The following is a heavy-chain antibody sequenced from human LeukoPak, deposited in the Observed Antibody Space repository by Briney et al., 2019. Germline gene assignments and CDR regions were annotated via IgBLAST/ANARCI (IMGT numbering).Heavy chain of an antibody. D-gene: IGHD3-3*01. V-gene: IGHV4-39*01. J-gene: IGHJ4*02. CDR2: IYYSGST. CDR3: ASAKRSYDFWSGEGGYYSDH. CDR1: GGSISGRSYY. Sequence: SETLSLTCTVSGGSISGRSYYWAWIRQPPGKGLEWIGSIYYSGSTYYNPSLKSRVTISVDTSKNQFSLKLSSVTAADTAVYYCASAKRSYDFWSGEGGYYSDHCGQGTLVTVSS.